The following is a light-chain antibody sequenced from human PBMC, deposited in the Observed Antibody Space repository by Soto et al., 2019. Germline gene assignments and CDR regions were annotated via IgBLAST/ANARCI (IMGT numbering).Light chain of an antibody. V-gene: IGKV1-39*01. CDR1: QSISNH. Sequence: DIKMTQSACAVSASVADRVIITCRASQSISNHLNWYQQKPGKAPKLLIFAASSLQSGVPSRFSGSRSGPDFTLTISSLQPEDFATYYCQQSYSSPPTFGQGTKVDIK. CDR3: QQSYSSPPT. J-gene: IGKJ1*01. CDR2: AAS.